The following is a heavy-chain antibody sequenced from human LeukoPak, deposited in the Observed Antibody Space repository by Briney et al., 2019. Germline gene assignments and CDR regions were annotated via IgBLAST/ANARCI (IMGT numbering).Heavy chain of an antibody. J-gene: IGHJ6*02. V-gene: IGHV1-8*01. Sequence: ASVKVSCKASGYTFTSYDINWVRQATGQGLEWMGWMNPNSGNTGYAQKFQGRVTMTRNTSISTAYMELSSLRSEDTAVYYCARDRDYDFWSGYYTDYGMDVWGQGTTVTVSS. CDR2: MNPNSGNT. CDR1: GYTFTSYD. D-gene: IGHD3-3*01. CDR3: ARDRDYDFWSGYYTDYGMDV.